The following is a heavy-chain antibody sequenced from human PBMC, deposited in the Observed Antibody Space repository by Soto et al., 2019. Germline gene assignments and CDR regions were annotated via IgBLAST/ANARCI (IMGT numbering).Heavy chain of an antibody. D-gene: IGHD5-12*01. V-gene: IGHV4-61*01. CDR3: ARASRDGYNEVLDY. Sequence: SETLSLTCTVSGGSVSSGSYYWSWIRQPPGKGLEWIGYIYYSGSTNYNPSLKSRVTISVDTSKNQFSLKLSSVTAADTAVYYCARASRDGYNEVLDYWGQGTLVTVSS. CDR2: IYYSGST. CDR1: GGSVSSGSYY. J-gene: IGHJ4*02.